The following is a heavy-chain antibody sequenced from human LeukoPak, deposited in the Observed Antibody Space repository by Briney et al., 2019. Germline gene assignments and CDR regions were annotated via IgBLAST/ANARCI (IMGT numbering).Heavy chain of an antibody. V-gene: IGHV4-61*02. CDR3: ARSSYYYDSSGYYLYYFDY. J-gene: IGHJ4*02. CDR2: IYTSGST. D-gene: IGHD3-22*01. CDR1: GGSISSGSYY. Sequence: SETLSLTCTVSGGSISSGSYYWSWIRQPAGKGLEWIGRIYTSGSTNYNPSLKSRVTISVDTSKNQFSLKLSSVTAADTAVYYCARSSYYYDSSGYYLYYFDYWGQGTLVTVSS.